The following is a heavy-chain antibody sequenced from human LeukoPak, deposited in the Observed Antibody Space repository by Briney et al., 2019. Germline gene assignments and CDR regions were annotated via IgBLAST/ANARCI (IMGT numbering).Heavy chain of an antibody. V-gene: IGHV4-39*01. CDR2: IYYSGSA. CDR3: ARLLYYDILTGSTYLDY. D-gene: IGHD3-9*01. Sequence: SETLSLTCTVSGGSISSSSYYWGWIRQPPGKGLEWIGTIYYSGSAFYNPSLKSRVTISLDTSKNQFSLKLSSVSAADTAVYYCARLLYYDILTGSTYLDYWGQGTLVTVSS. CDR1: GGSISSSSYY. J-gene: IGHJ4*02.